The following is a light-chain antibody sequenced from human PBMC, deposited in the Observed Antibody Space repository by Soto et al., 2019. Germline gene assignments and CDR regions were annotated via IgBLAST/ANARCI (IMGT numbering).Light chain of an antibody. J-gene: IGKJ4*02. CDR3: RQHSTYPLT. Sequence: DIQMTQFPSSLSASVGDRVTITCRASQGIRNVLAWYQQKPGKAPKRLIYAASSLQSGVPSRFSGIGSGTEVTLPISSLQPEYFATLYCRQHSTYPLTFGRGTNVEIK. CDR2: AAS. V-gene: IGKV1-17*01. CDR1: QGIRNV.